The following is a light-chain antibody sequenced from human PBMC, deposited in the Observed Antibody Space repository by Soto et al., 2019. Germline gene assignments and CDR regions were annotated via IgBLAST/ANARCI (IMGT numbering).Light chain of an antibody. CDR3: SSYTSSTTDV. J-gene: IGLJ1*01. CDR1: SSDVGRYNF. Sequence: QSALTQPASVSGSPGQSITISCTGTSSDVGRYNFVSWYQQHPGKAPKLMIYDVSNRPSGFSNRFSGSKSDNTASLTISGLQAEDEADYYCSSYTSSTTDVFGTGTKVTVL. CDR2: DVS. V-gene: IGLV2-14*01.